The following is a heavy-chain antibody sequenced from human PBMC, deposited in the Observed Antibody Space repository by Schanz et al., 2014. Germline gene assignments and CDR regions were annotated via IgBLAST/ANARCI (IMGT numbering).Heavy chain of an antibody. D-gene: IGHD3-10*02. V-gene: IGHV3-15*01. Sequence: EAHLVESGGGLVKPGGSLTLSCAASRFTVTNAWMSWVRQAPGKGLEWVGRIKSKSDGGTTDYAAPMKGRFTISRDDSKNTLFLQMNSLRPEDTAIYYCAKNQYDDVHLSSFYFDFWGQGTLVTVSS. CDR1: RFTVTNAW. CDR3: AKNQYDDVHLSSFYFDF. CDR2: IKSKSDGGTT. J-gene: IGHJ4*02.